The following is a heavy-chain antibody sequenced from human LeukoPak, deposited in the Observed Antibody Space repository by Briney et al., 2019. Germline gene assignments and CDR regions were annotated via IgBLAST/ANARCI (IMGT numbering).Heavy chain of an antibody. CDR2: ISWDGGST. J-gene: IGHJ4*02. CDR3: VREKAVAFDY. D-gene: IGHD6-13*01. Sequence: GGSLRLSCAASGFTFDDYTMHWVRQAPGKGLEWVSLISWDGGSTYYADSVKGRFTISRDNAKNTLYLQMNSPRAEDTAIYYCVREKAVAFDYWGQGTLVTVSS. CDR1: GFTFDDYT. V-gene: IGHV3-43*01.